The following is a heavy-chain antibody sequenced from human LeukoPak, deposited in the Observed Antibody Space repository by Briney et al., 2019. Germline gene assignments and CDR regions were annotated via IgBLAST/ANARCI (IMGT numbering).Heavy chain of an antibody. CDR1: VYTFTGYA. CDR2: INPETRDT. J-gene: IGHJ4*02. V-gene: IGHV1-2*02. CDR3: AKKVRGPSHPLDF. D-gene: IGHD5-12*01. Sequence: ASVKVSCKASVYTFTGYAIHWVRQAPGQGLEWMGWINPETRDTGYAHKFQGRVTMTSDTSISTAYMELSSLRSDDTAVYYCAKKVRGPSHPLDFWGQGTLVTVSS.